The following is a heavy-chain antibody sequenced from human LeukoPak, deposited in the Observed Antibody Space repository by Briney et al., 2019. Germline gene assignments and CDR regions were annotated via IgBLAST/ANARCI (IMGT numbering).Heavy chain of an antibody. D-gene: IGHD5-12*01. CDR1: GATFSSYA. J-gene: IGHJ5*02. V-gene: IGHV1-69*13. Sequence: SVKLSCKSSGATFSSYAISWVRQAPGQGLEWMGGTILILGAANYAQKFQGGVTITPAETTSTAYMELSRLRSEDTAVYYCASPIGYSGYDYCIDPWGQGTLVTVSS. CDR2: TILILGAA. CDR3: ASPIGYSGYDYCIDP.